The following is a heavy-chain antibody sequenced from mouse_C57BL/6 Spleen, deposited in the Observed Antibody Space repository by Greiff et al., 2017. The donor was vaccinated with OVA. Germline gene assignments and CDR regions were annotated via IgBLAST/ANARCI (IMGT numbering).Heavy chain of an antibody. CDR3: ARFHSNYGDFDY. D-gene: IGHD2-5*01. CDR2: INPGSGGT. Sequence: QVQLQQSGAELVRPGTSVKVSCKASGYAFTNYLIEWVKQRPGQGLEWIGVINPGSGGTNYNEKFKGKATLTADKSSSTAYMQLSSLTSEDSAVYFCARFHSNYGDFDYWGQGTTLTVSS. J-gene: IGHJ2*01. CDR1: GYAFTNYL. V-gene: IGHV1-54*01.